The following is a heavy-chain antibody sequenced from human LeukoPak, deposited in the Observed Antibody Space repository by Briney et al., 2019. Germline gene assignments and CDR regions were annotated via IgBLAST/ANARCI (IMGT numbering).Heavy chain of an antibody. CDR3: ARVMYSSSKIGKYYFDY. D-gene: IGHD6-6*01. J-gene: IGHJ4*02. CDR1: GGSISSGSCY. CDR2: IYTSGST. Sequence: KPSETLSLTCTVSGGSISSGSCYWSWIRQPAGKGLEWIGRIYTSGSTNYNPSLKSRVTISVDTSKNQFSLKLSSVTAADTAVYYCARVMYSSSKIGKYYFDYWGQGTLVTVSS. V-gene: IGHV4-61*02.